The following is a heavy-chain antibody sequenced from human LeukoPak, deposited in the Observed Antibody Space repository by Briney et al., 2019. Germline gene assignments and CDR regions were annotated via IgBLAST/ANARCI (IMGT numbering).Heavy chain of an antibody. D-gene: IGHD3-3*01. Sequence: PSETLSLTCAVYGGSFSGYYWSWIRQPPGKGLEWIGEINHSGSTNYNPSLKSRVTISVDTSKNQFSLKLSSVTAADTAVYYCARGRGPVWSRYYYYMDVWGKGTTVTVSS. CDR3: ARGRGPVWSRYYYYMDV. V-gene: IGHV4-34*01. CDR2: INHSGST. J-gene: IGHJ6*03. CDR1: GGSFSGYY.